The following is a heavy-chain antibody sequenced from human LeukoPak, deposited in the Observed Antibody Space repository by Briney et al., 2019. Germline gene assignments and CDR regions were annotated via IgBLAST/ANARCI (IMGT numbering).Heavy chain of an antibody. CDR2: IYYSGST. CDR1: GGSTSSSSYY. CDR3: ARGGGDCGGDCYSGDY. Sequence: SETLSLTCTVSGGSTSSSSYYWGWIRQPPGKGLEWIGSIYYSGSTYYNPSPKSRVTISVDTSKNQFSLKLSSVTAADTAVYYCARGGGDCGGDCYSGDYWGQGTLVTVSS. D-gene: IGHD2-21*02. J-gene: IGHJ4*02. V-gene: IGHV4-39*07.